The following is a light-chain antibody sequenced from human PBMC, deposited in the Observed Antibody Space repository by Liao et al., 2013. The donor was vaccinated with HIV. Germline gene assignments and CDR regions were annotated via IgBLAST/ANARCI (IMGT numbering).Light chain of an antibody. J-gene: IGLJ1*01. CDR1: KVGDKY. Sequence: SYELTQPPSVSVSPGQTATITCSGDKVGDKYVSWNQQRPGQSPVLVIYQDTKRPSGIPERFSGSNSGNTATLTISGTQAMDEADYYCQAWDSSTAVFGTGTKVTVL. CDR2: QDT. V-gene: IGLV3-1*01. CDR3: QAWDSSTAV.